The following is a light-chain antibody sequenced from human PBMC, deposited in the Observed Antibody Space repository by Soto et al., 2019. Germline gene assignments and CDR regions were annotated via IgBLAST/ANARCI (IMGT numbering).Light chain of an antibody. CDR1: QSISSY. CDR3: QQSYSTPIT. CDR2: AAS. J-gene: IGKJ5*01. V-gene: IGKV1-39*01. Sequence: DVQMTQSPSSLSASVGYRFTITCRASQSISSYLNWYQQKPGKAPKLLIYAASSLQSGVPSRFSGSGSGTDFTLTISSLQPEDFETYYCQQSYSTPITFGQGTRLEIK.